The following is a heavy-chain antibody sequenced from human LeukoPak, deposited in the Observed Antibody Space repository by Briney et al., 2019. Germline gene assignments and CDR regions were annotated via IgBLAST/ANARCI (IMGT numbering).Heavy chain of an antibody. Sequence: PSETLSLTCTVSGGSITSGGFYWSWIRQHPGKGLEWIGYIYYTGSTYYISSLRSRVTISFDTSKNQFSLNLRSVTAADTAVYYCATYGITGINSWVDYWGQGTLVTVSS. CDR3: ATYGITGINSWVDY. CDR1: GGSITSGGFY. V-gene: IGHV4-31*03. D-gene: IGHD1-20*01. CDR2: IYYTGST. J-gene: IGHJ4*02.